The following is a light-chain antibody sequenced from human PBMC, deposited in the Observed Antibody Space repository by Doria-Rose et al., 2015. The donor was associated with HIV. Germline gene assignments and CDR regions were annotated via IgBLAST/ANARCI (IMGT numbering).Light chain of an antibody. CDR2: DGS. CDR1: QSFSSTY. J-gene: IGKJ1*01. V-gene: IGKV3-20*01. Sequence: TQSPGTLSLSPGERATLSCRASQSFSSTYLAWYQQKPGQAPSLLIYDGSTRATGIPDRFSASGSGTDFTLTINRLEPEDFALYYCRQYGTSWTFGQGTKVE. CDR3: RQYGTSWT.